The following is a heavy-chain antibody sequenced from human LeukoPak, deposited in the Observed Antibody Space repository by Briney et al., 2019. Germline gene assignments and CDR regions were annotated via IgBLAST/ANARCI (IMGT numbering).Heavy chain of an antibody. D-gene: IGHD2-21*02. Sequence: GGSLRLSCAASGFTFSSYGMHWVRQAPGKGLEWVAVVSHDGSNKYYADSVKGRFSISRDNSKNTLYLQMNSLSAGDTAIYYCAKDRPKYWGGDCSIFDYWGQGTLVTVSS. J-gene: IGHJ4*02. CDR2: VSHDGSNK. CDR1: GFTFSSYG. CDR3: AKDRPKYWGGDCSIFDY. V-gene: IGHV3-30*18.